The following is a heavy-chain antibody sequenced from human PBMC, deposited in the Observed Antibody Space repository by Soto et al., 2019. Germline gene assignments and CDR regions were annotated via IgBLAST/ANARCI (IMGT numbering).Heavy chain of an antibody. Sequence: QVQLQQWGAGLLKPSETLSLTCAVYGGSFSGYYWSWIRQPPGKGLEWIGESNHSGSTNYNPSLKSRVTISVDPSKNQFSLKLSSVTAADTAVYFCARGFRPIWWFAPWGQGTLVTVSS. CDR3: ARGFRPIWWFAP. V-gene: IGHV4-34*01. CDR1: GGSFSGYY. CDR2: SNHSGST. J-gene: IGHJ5*02.